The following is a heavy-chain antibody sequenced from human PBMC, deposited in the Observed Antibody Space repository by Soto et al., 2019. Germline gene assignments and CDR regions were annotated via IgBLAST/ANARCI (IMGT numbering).Heavy chain of an antibody. D-gene: IGHD6-13*01. CDR3: AKDLGIAALYNWFDP. Sequence: PGGSLRLSCVASGFTFSSYAMSWVRQAPGKGLEWVSAISGSGGSTYYADSVKGRFTISRDNSKNTLYLQMNSPRAEDTAVYYCAKDLGIAALYNWFDPWGQGTLVTVSS. J-gene: IGHJ5*02. CDR2: ISGSGGST. V-gene: IGHV3-23*01. CDR1: GFTFSSYA.